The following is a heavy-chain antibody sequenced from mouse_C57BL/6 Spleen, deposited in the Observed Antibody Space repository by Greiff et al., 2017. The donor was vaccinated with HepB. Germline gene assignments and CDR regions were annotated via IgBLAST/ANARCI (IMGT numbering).Heavy chain of an antibody. Sequence: VQLQQPGAELVKPGASVKMSCKASGYTFTSYWITWVKQRPGQGLEWIGDIYPGSGSTNYNEKFKSKATLTVDTSSSTAYMQLSSLTSEDSAVYYCARAGYSNYPAWFAYWGQGTLVTVSA. CDR3: ARAGYSNYPAWFAY. CDR1: GYTFTSYW. D-gene: IGHD2-5*01. CDR2: IYPGSGST. J-gene: IGHJ3*01. V-gene: IGHV1-55*01.